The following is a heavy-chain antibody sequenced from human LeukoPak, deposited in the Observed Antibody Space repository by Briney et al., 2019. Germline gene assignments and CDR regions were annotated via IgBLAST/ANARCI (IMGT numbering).Heavy chain of an antibody. CDR3: ARDKDGVITRYFDY. CDR1: GFTFSSYA. D-gene: IGHD3-22*01. CDR2: ISYEGSNK. Sequence: GGCLRLSCAASGFTFSSYAMQWVRQAPGKGLERVAVISYEGSNKYYADSVKGRFTISRDNSKNTLYLQMNSLRAEDTAVYYCARDKDGVITRYFDYWGQGTLVTVSS. J-gene: IGHJ4*02. V-gene: IGHV3-30-3*01.